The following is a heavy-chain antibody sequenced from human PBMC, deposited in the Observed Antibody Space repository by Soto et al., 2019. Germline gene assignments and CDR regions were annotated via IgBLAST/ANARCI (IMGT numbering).Heavy chain of an antibody. V-gene: IGHV1-46*01. J-gene: IGHJ4*02. CDR1: GYTLTSFY. D-gene: IGHD1-1*01. Sequence: ASVKVSCKASGYTLTSFYMHWMRQAPGQGLEWMGVIDPSAGSTTYAQKFKGRVRMTRDTFTSTVFMELSSLRSEDTTVYYCARSPRPTGTTLYYFDSWGQRTLVTVSS. CDR3: ARSPRPTGTTLYYFDS. CDR2: IDPSAGST.